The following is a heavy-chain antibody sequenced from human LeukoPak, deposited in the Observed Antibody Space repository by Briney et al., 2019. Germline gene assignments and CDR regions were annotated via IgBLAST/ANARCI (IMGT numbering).Heavy chain of an antibody. J-gene: IGHJ4*02. CDR3: ARDIAAADTSGFGY. CDR2: ISPAGVST. V-gene: IGHV3-23*01. CDR1: GFTFSNYA. D-gene: IGHD6-13*01. Sequence: PGGSLRLSCAASGFTFSNYAMSWVRQAPGKGLEWVSAISPAGVSTDYADSLKGRFTISRDNAKNSLYLQMNSLRAEDTAVYYCARDIAAADTSGFGYWGQGTLVTVSS.